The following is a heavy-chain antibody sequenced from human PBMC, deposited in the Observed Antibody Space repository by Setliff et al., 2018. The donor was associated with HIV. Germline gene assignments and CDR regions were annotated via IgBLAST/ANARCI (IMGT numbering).Heavy chain of an antibody. V-gene: IGHV1-2*02. CDR1: GYPFTGYY. D-gene: IGHD1-1*01. J-gene: IGHJ6*03. CDR3: TRDPTGSNFYNFQFYMDV. CDR2: INPNTGAA. Sequence: ASVKVSCKALGYPFTGYYYNPWVRQAPGQGPEWMGWINPNTGAAKYAQQFQGRVTMTRDMSLRTVYMELSGLTSDDTAVYYCTRDPTGSNFYNFQFYMDVWGKGTSVTVSS.